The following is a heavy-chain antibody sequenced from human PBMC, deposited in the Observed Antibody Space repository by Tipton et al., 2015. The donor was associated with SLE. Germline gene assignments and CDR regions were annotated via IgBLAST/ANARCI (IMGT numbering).Heavy chain of an antibody. CDR1: GGSISSYY. V-gene: IGHV4-4*07. CDR2: IYTSGST. J-gene: IGHJ4*02. CDR3: ARSPRESSGWYYFDY. Sequence: TLSLTRTVSGGSISSYYWSWIRQPAGKGLEWIGRIYTSGSTNYNPSLKSRVTMSVDTSKNQFSLKLSSVTAADTAVYYCARSPRESSGWYYFDYWGQGTLVTVSS. D-gene: IGHD6-19*01.